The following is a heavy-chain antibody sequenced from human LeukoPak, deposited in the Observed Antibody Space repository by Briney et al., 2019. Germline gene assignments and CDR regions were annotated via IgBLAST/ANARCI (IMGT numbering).Heavy chain of an antibody. Sequence: ASVKVSCKASGYTFTSYGISWVRQAPGQGLEWMGWISAYNGNTNYAQKFQGRVTITTDESTSTAYMELSSLRSEDTAVYYCARSQIYYYYMDVWGKGTTVTVSS. CDR2: ISAYNGNT. V-gene: IGHV1-18*01. J-gene: IGHJ6*03. CDR3: ARSQIYYYYMDV. CDR1: GYTFTSYG.